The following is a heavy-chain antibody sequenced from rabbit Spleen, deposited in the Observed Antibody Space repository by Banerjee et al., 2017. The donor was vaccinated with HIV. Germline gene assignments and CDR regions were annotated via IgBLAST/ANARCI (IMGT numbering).Heavy chain of an antibody. CDR2: INAATAKP. J-gene: IGHJ4*01. CDR3: ARDLVGVIGWNFYL. V-gene: IGHV1S40*01. CDR1: GFSFSTGYD. D-gene: IGHD1-1*01. Sequence: QQLEESGGGLVKPGASLTLICTASGFSFSTGYDMSWVRQAPGKGLEWIACINAATAKPVYATWAKGRFTISRTSSTTVTLRMTSLTAADTATYFCARDLVGVIGWNFYLWGPGTLVTVS.